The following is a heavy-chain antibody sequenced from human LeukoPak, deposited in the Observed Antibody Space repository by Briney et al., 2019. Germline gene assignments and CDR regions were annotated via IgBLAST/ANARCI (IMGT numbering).Heavy chain of an antibody. D-gene: IGHD5-24*01. J-gene: IGHJ4*02. CDR2: IYYSGST. Sequence: SETLSLTCTVSGGSISSSSYYWGWIRQPPGKGLEWIGSIYYSGSTCYNPSLKSRVTISVDTSKNQFSLKLSSVTAADTAVYYCARARTRGVEMATTFDYWGQGTLVTVSS. V-gene: IGHV4-39*07. CDR3: ARARTRGVEMATTFDY. CDR1: GGSISSSSYY.